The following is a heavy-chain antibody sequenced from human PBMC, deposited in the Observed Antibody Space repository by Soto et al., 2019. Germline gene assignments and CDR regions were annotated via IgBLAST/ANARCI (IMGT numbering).Heavy chain of an antibody. CDR2: ISYDGSNK. J-gene: IGHJ6*02. D-gene: IGHD4-17*01. CDR3: AKDGDDYGDLHYFYYGMDV. V-gene: IGHV3-30*18. Sequence: QVQLVESGGGVVQPGRSLRLSCAASGFTFSSYGMHWVRQAPGKGLEWVAVISYDGSNKYYADSVKGRFTISRDNSKNTLYLQMNSLRAEDTAVYYCAKDGDDYGDLHYFYYGMDVWGQGTTVTVSS. CDR1: GFTFSSYG.